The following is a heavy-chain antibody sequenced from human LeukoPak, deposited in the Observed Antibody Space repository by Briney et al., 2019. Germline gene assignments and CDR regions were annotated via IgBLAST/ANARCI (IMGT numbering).Heavy chain of an antibody. J-gene: IGHJ4*02. CDR2: INHSGST. CDR3: ATRNLGRRHQLI. D-gene: IGHD2-2*01. CDR1: GVSFSCYY. Sequence: SETLSLTCAVYGVSFSCYYWSWIRQPPGKGLELIGEINHSGSTNYNPSLKSRVTISVDTSKNQFSLKLSSVTAADTAVYYCATRNLGRRHQLIWGEGNLVTVSS. V-gene: IGHV4-34*01.